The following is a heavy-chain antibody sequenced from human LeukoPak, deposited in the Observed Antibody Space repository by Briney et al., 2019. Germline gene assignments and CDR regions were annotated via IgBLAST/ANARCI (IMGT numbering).Heavy chain of an antibody. D-gene: IGHD3-16*02. CDR1: GFTFSTLA. Sequence: GGSLRLSCTASGFTFSTLAMSWVRQAPGKGLEWVSSISSRGDDTTYADSVKGRFTISRDNAKNSLYLQMNSLRVEDTAVYYCARSLGELSLAAAYWGQGILVTVSS. J-gene: IGHJ4*02. CDR3: ARSLGELSLAAAY. CDR2: ISSRGDDT. V-gene: IGHV3-21*01.